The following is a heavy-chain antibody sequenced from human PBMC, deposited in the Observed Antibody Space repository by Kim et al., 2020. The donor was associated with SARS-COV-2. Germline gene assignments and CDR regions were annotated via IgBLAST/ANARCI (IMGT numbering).Heavy chain of an antibody. CDR2: INHSGST. V-gene: IGHV4-34*01. CDR1: GGSFSGYY. D-gene: IGHD5-18*01. J-gene: IGHJ6*02. CDR3: ARGGARDLARGYSYGNYYYYGIDV. Sequence: SETLSLTCAVYGGSFSGYYWSWIRQPPGKGLEWIGEINHSGSTNYNPSLKSRVTISVDTSKNQFSLKLSSVTAADTAVYYCARGGARDLARGYSYGNYYYYGIDVWGQGTTVTSP.